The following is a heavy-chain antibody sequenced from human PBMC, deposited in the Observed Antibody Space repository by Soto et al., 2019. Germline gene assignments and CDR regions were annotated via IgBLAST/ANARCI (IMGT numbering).Heavy chain of an antibody. Sequence: TSETLSLTCTVSGGSISSGGYYWSWIRQHPGKGLEWIGYIYSSGSTNYNPSLKSRVTISADTSKNQVSLKLSSVTAADTAVYYCARHPSDFWFDPRGQGTLVTVHS. CDR3: ARHPSDFWFDP. J-gene: IGHJ5*02. CDR2: IYSSGST. D-gene: IGHD2-21*02. CDR1: GGSISSGGYY. V-gene: IGHV4-61*08.